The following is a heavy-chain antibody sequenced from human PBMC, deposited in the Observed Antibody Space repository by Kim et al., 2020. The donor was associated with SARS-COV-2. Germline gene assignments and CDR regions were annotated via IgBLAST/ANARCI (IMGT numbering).Heavy chain of an antibody. CDR2: IYYSGST. Sequence: SETLSLTCTVSGGSISSSSYYWGWIRQPPGKGLEWIGSIYYSGSTYYNPSLKSRVTISVDTSKNQFSLKLSSVTAADTAVYYCASLLLWFGESPTNDAFDIWGQGTMVTVSS. CDR1: GGSISSSSYY. J-gene: IGHJ3*02. CDR3: ASLLLWFGESPTNDAFDI. D-gene: IGHD3-10*01. V-gene: IGHV4-39*01.